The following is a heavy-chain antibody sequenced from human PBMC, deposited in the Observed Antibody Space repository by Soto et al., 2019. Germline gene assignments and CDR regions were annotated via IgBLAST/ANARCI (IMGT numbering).Heavy chain of an antibody. J-gene: IGHJ4*02. V-gene: IGHV3-23*01. D-gene: IGHD4-4*01. Sequence: GGSLGLSCVGSGVNFADYPMNWVHQAPGKGLEWVSAISGNGDMTYYADSVRGRFTISRDNSKKTLFLQMSSLRAEDTAIYYWSKYRWGAITVLSIIRGQGALVTGST. CDR3: SKYRWGAITVLSII. CDR1: GVNFADYP. CDR2: ISGNGDMT.